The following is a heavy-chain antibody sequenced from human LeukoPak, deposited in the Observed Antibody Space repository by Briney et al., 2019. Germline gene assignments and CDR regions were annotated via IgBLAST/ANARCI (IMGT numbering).Heavy chain of an antibody. CDR1: GPSLISGDYY. Sequence: SQTLSLTCTVSGPSLISGDYYWSWIRQSPGKGLEWIGSVYYSGSAYYNPSLKSRLTISADTSKNQFSLRLNSVTAADTALYYCASCHYDILTGYRREFDYWGQGILVTVSS. CDR3: ASCHYDILTGYRREFDY. V-gene: IGHV4-30-4*01. D-gene: IGHD3-9*01. J-gene: IGHJ4*02. CDR2: VYYSGSA.